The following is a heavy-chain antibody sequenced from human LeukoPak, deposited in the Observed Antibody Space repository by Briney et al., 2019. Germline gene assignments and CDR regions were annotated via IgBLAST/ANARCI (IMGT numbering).Heavy chain of an antibody. D-gene: IGHD4-17*01. J-gene: IGHJ6*04. CDR1: GGSTSHYY. CDR3: AREDPQTTVPEGMDV. CDR2: IYYSGTT. V-gene: IGHV4-59*01. Sequence: PSETLSLTCTVSGGSTSHYYWSWIRESPGEGLEWIGYIYYSGTTNYNPSLKSRVTISVDPSRNQFSLQLRSVTAADTAVSYCAREDPQTTVPEGMDVWGKGTTVIVSS.